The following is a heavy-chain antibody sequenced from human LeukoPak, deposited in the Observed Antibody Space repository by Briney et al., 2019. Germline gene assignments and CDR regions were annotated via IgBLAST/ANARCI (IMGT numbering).Heavy chain of an antibody. CDR2: IKQDESDR. V-gene: IGHV3-7*01. CDR3: ARDYDSDFDY. J-gene: IGHJ4*02. D-gene: IGHD3-22*01. CDR1: GFTFSHYW. Sequence: PGGSLRLSCAASGFTFSHYWMAWVRQAPGKGLEWVANIKQDESDRNYVDSVKGRFTISRDNAKNSLYLQMNSLRVEDTAVYYCARDYDSDFDYWGQGTLVAVSS.